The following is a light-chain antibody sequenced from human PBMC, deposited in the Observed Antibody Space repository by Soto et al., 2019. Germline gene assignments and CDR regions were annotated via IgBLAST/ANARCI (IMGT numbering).Light chain of an antibody. CDR1: QSISSW. J-gene: IGKJ1*01. CDR3: QQYNSYPT. Sequence: DIQMTQSPSTLPASVGDSVTIACRASQSISSWLAWYQQNPGKAPKLLIYKASSLESGVPSRLSGSGFGTEVSLACSSLQPDDFAAYYCQQYNSYPTFGQGTKVEFK. V-gene: IGKV1-5*03. CDR2: KAS.